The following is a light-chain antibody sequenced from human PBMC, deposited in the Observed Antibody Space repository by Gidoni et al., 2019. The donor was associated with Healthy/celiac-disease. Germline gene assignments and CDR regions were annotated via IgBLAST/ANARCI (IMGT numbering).Light chain of an antibody. V-gene: IGLV3-19*01. CDR3: NSRDSSGNHLVV. Sequence: SSELTQDPAVSVALGQTVRIPCQGDSLRSYYASWYQQKPGQAPVLVSYGKNNRPPGIPDRFSGSSSGNTASLTITGAQAEDEADYYCNSRDSSGNHLVVFGGGTKLTVL. J-gene: IGLJ2*01. CDR1: SLRSYY. CDR2: GKN.